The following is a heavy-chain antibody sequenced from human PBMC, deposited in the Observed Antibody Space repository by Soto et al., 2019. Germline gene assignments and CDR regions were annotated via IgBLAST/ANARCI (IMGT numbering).Heavy chain of an antibody. Sequence: PSETLSLTCAVSGGSISSGGYSWSWIRQPPGKGLEWIGYMYHSGSTYYNPSLKSRVTISIDRSKNQFSLKLSSVTAVDTAVYYCARVPGSWGQGTLVTVSS. CDR2: MYHSGST. D-gene: IGHD2-2*01. V-gene: IGHV4-30-2*01. CDR1: GGSISSGGYS. CDR3: ARVPGS. J-gene: IGHJ5*02.